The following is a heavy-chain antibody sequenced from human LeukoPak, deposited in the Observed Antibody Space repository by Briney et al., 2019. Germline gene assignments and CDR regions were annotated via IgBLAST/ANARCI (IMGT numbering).Heavy chain of an antibody. D-gene: IGHD6-13*01. CDR2: ISSSTTI. CDR1: GFTFSSYS. V-gene: IGHV3-48*01. J-gene: IGHJ4*02. Sequence: GGSLRLSCAASGFTFSSYSMNWVRQAPGKGLEWVSYISSSTTIYYADSVKGRFTISRDNAKNSLYLQMNSLRAEDTAVYYCAAYSPPNYWGQGALVTVSS. CDR3: AAYSPPNY.